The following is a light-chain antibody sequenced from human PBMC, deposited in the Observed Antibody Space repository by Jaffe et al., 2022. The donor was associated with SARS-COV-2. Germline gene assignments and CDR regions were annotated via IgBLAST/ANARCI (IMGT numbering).Light chain of an antibody. Sequence: EIVLTQSPGTLSLSPGERATLSCRASQSVDSSYVAWYQQHPGQAPRLLIYGASNRATGIPYRFSGSGSGADFTLTISRLEPEDFAVYFCQQYGGGSPRRTFGQGTKVEIK. CDR2: GAS. J-gene: IGKJ1*01. V-gene: IGKV3-20*01. CDR1: QSVDSSY. CDR3: QQYGGGSPRRT.